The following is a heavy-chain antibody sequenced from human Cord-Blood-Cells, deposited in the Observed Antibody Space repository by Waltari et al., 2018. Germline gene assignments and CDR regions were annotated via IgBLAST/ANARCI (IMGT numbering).Heavy chain of an antibody. CDR3: ARVPLGAKDWYFDL. CDR1: GYTFISYG. V-gene: IGHV1-18*01. Sequence: QIQLVLHGAGVKKPGASVKVSCKASGYTFISYGISGVRQDRGQGLEWMGWISAYNGNTNYAQKLQGRVTMTTDTSTSTAYMELRSLRSDDTAVYYGARVPLGAKDWYFDLWGRSTLVTVSS. J-gene: IGHJ2*01. CDR2: ISAYNGNT. D-gene: IGHD7-27*01.